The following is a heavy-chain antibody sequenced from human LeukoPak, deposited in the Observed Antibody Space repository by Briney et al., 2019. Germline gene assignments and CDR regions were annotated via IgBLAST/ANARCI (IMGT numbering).Heavy chain of an antibody. CDR3: ARWGTY. J-gene: IGHJ4*02. CDR2: IHYSVTT. Sequence: SETLSLTCTVSGGSVSSGTYFWTWVRQPPGKGLEWIGQIHYSVTTNYNPSLKSRVTMSLDTSKNQFSLKLTSVTAADTAIYFCARWGTYWGQGILVTVSS. CDR1: GGSVSSGTYF. V-gene: IGHV4-61*01. D-gene: IGHD7-27*01.